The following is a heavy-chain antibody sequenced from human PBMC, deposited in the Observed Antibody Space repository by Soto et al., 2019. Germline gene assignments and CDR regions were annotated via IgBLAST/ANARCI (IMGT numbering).Heavy chain of an antibody. D-gene: IGHD3-22*01. V-gene: IGHV3-23*01. CDR3: ARSYDSSGYFFDY. J-gene: IGHJ4*02. Sequence: GGSLRLSCAASGFTFSTFAMSWVRQSPGKGLEWVSTVSGGGSNTYYADSLKGRFSISRDNSKSTLYLQMNSLRAEDTAVYFCARSYDSSGYFFDYWGQGTLVTVSS. CDR2: VSGGGSNT. CDR1: GFTFSTFA.